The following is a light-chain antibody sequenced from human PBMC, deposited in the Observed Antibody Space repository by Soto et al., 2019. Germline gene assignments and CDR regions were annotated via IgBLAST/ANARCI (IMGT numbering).Light chain of an antibody. Sequence: DIQMTQSPSSLSASVGDRVTITCRASQGISNYLAWYQQQPGKVPKLLIYVASTLQSGVPPRFSGSGSGTDFTLTISSLQPEDVATYYCQKYNSAPWTFGRGTKVEIK. J-gene: IGKJ1*01. V-gene: IGKV1-27*01. CDR3: QKYNSAPWT. CDR1: QGISNY. CDR2: VAS.